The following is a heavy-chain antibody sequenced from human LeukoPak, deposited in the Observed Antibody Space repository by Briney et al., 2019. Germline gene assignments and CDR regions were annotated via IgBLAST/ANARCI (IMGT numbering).Heavy chain of an antibody. Sequence: PGGSLRLSCAASGFTVSSNYLSWVRQAPGKGLEWVSVIYSDGSTFYADSVKGRFTISRDNSKNTLYLQMNSLRAEDTAVYYCARALPMDVWGKGTTVTVSS. CDR1: GFTVSSNY. CDR2: IYSDGST. V-gene: IGHV3-66*01. J-gene: IGHJ6*04. CDR3: ARALPMDV.